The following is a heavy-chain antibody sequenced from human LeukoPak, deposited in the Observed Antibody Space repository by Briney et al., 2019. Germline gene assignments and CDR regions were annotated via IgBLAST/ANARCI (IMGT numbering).Heavy chain of an antibody. Sequence: PSEILSLTCTVSGDSISSYYWSWIRQPAGKGLEWIGRIFTSGTTKYNPSLTSRVAMSVDTSQNHFSLTLTSMTAADTAVYYCARLRRTVRGIWYFDLWGRGTLVTVSS. CDR1: GDSISSYY. J-gene: IGHJ2*01. V-gene: IGHV4-4*07. CDR2: IFTSGTT. CDR3: ARLRRTVRGIWYFDL. D-gene: IGHD3-10*01.